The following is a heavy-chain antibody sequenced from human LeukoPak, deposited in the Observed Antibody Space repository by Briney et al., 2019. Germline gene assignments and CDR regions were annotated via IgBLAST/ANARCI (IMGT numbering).Heavy chain of an antibody. J-gene: IGHJ4*02. Sequence: GGSLRLSCAVSGFTFRSYWMSWVRQAPGKGLEWVANINQDGSEKYYVDSVKGRFSISRDNAKASLYLQMNSLRAEDTAVYYCAKDSGPYTSGYYGHWGQGTLVTVSS. CDR3: AKDSGPYTSGYYGH. CDR1: GFTFRSYW. CDR2: INQDGSEK. D-gene: IGHD3-22*01. V-gene: IGHV3-7*05.